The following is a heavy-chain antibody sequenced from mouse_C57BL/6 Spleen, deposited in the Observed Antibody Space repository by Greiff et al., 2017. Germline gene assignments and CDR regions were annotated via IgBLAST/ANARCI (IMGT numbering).Heavy chain of an antibody. CDR1: GYTFTSYW. CDR3: ARDSTVVYYYAMDY. V-gene: IGHV1-53*01. Sequence: QVQLQQPGTELVKPGASVKLSCKASGYTFTSYWMHWVKQRPGQGLEWMGNINPSNGGNNYNEKFKSKAKLTVDKSSSTAYMQLSSLTSEDSAVYYCARDSTVVYYYAMDYWGQGTSVTVSS. J-gene: IGHJ4*01. CDR2: INPSNGGN. D-gene: IGHD1-1*01.